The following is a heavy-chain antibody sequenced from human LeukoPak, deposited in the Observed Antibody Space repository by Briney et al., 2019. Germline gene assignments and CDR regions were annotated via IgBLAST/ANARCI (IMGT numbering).Heavy chain of an antibody. D-gene: IGHD3-3*01. CDR2: ISSSSSTI. CDR3: ARDLITIFGVVITGGMDV. Sequence: PGGSLRLSCAASGFTFSSYSMNWVRQAPGKGLEWVSYISSSSSTIYYADSVKGRFTISRDNAKNSLYLQMNSLRDEDTAVYYCARDLITIFGVVITGGMDVWGQGTTVTVSS. J-gene: IGHJ6*02. CDR1: GFTFSSYS. V-gene: IGHV3-48*02.